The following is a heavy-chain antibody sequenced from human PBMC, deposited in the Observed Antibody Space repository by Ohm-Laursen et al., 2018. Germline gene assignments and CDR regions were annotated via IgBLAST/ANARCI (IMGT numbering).Heavy chain of an antibody. CDR2: IIPIFGTA. J-gene: IGHJ3*02. Sequence: GSSVKVSCKASGGTFSSYAISWVRQAPGQGLEWMGGIIPIFGTANYAQKFQGRVTITADKSTSTAYMELSSLRSEDTAVYYCARDLGTTVVPSGAFDIWGQGTMVTVSS. D-gene: IGHD4-23*01. CDR1: GGTFSSYA. CDR3: ARDLGTTVVPSGAFDI. V-gene: IGHV1-69*06.